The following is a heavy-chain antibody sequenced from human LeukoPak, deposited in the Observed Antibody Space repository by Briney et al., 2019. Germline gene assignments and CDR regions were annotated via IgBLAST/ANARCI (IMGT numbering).Heavy chain of an antibody. Sequence: ASVKVSCKASGYTFTGYYMHWVRQAPGQGLEWLGWKNPNIGNTGYSQNFQGRVTMTRNTSISTAYMELTSPRSEDTAVYYCARGPTYYDSSWGYFDLWGRGTLVTVSS. CDR2: KNPNIGNT. V-gene: IGHV1-8*02. CDR3: ARGPTYYDSSWGYFDL. J-gene: IGHJ2*01. CDR1: GYTFTGYY. D-gene: IGHD3-22*01.